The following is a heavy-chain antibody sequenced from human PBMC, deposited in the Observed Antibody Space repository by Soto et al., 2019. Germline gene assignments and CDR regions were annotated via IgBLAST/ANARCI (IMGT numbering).Heavy chain of an antibody. V-gene: IGHV3-23*01. Sequence: GYLRLXCAASGFTFSSYAMSWVRQAPGKGLEWVSAISGSGGSTYYADSVKGRFTISRDNSKNTLYLQMNSLRAEDTAVYYCAKVYCNDGSPEYYYYIDVWGKGTTVTAP. D-gene: IGHD1-1*01. J-gene: IGHJ6*03. CDR3: AKVYCNDGSPEYYYYIDV. CDR1: GFTFSSYA. CDR2: ISGSGGST.